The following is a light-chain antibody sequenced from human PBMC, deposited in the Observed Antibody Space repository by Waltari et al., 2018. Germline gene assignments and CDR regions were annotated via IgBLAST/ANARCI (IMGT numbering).Light chain of an antibody. Sequence: QSVLTQPPSVSAAPGQRVTISCSGSSSNIGQNYVSWYQPLPGTAPKLLIYENDHQPSGIPDRFSGSKSGTSATLGITGLQTGDEATSYCASWDSSLTGLFGGGTKLTVL. V-gene: IGLV1-51*02. J-gene: IGLJ2*01. CDR1: SSNIGQNY. CDR3: ASWDSSLTGL. CDR2: END.